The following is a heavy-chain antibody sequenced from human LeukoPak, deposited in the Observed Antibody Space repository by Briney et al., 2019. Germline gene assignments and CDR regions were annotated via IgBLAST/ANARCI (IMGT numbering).Heavy chain of an antibody. D-gene: IGHD3-3*01. Sequence: GGSLRLSCAASGFTFSSYWMSWVRQAPGKGLEWVANIKHDGSEKYYVDSVKGRFTISRDNAKNSLYLQMNSLRAEDTAVYYCARDPYDFWSGYHTYIDYWGQGTLVTVSS. V-gene: IGHV3-7*01. CDR3: ARDPYDFWSGYHTYIDY. CDR2: IKHDGSEK. CDR1: GFTFSSYW. J-gene: IGHJ4*02.